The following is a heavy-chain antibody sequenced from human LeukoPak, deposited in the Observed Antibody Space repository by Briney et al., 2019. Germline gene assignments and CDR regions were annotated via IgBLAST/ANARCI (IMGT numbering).Heavy chain of an antibody. D-gene: IGHD5-12*01. CDR3: ASEGVATEGGY. J-gene: IGHJ4*02. CDR1: GGSFSGYY. Sequence: SETLSLTCAVYGGSFSGYYWSWIRQPPGKGLEWIGEINHSGSTNYNPSLKSRVTISVDTSKNQFSLKLSSVTAADTAVYYCASEGVATEGGYWGQGTLVAVSS. V-gene: IGHV4-34*01. CDR2: INHSGST.